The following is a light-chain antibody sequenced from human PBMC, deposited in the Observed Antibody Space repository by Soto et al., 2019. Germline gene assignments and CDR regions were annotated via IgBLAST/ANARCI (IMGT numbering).Light chain of an antibody. CDR1: QSVSSSY. J-gene: IGKJ3*01. Sequence: EIVLTQSPGTLSLSPGERATLSCRASQSVSSSYLAWYQQKPGQAPRLLIYGASSRATGIPDRFSGSGSGTDFTLTISRLEPEDFAVYYCQQYGSSPLFGPGPKVDIK. CDR3: QQYGSSPL. V-gene: IGKV3-20*01. CDR2: GAS.